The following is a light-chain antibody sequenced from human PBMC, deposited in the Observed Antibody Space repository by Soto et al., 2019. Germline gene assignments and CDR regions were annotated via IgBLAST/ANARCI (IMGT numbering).Light chain of an antibody. V-gene: IGKV1-5*01. CDR1: QSLNRW. CDR2: AAS. Sequence: DIEMSQSPSSLSASVGDRFTITCRASQSLNRWLAWYQQKPGKAPKLLIYAASSLQSGVPSRFSGSGSGTDFTLTISSLQPEDFATYYCQHLNGYPITFGQGTRLEIK. J-gene: IGKJ5*01. CDR3: QHLNGYPIT.